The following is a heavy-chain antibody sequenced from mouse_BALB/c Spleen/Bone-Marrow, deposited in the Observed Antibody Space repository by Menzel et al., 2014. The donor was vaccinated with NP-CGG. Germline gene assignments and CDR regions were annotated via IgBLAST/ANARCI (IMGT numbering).Heavy chain of an antibody. V-gene: IGHV1-54*01. J-gene: IGHJ2*01. CDR2: INPGSGGT. Sequence: VMLVESGAALVRPGTSVKVSCKASGYAFTNYLIDWVKQRPGQGLEWNGVINPGSGGTTYNEKFKGRTTLTADKSSNTAYMQLSSLTSDDSAVYFCATNWGDYWGQGTTLTVSS. CDR3: ATNWGDY. CDR1: GYAFTNYL. D-gene: IGHD4-1*01.